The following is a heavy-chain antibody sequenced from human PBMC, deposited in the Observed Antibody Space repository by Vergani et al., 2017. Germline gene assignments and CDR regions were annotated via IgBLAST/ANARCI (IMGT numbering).Heavy chain of an antibody. J-gene: IGHJ6*03. CDR3: ARVYCRGMSCAGTDYFYHIDV. CDR2: IYPGNSET. Sequence: EVQLEQSGAAVKKPGESLEISCTGSGYSFSRNWIAWVRERPGQGLEWMGMIYPGNSETRNNPSFRGQVTMSVDKSISTAYLQWSSLKASDSAMYYCARVYCRGMSCAGTDYFYHIDVWGKGTTVTVS. V-gene: IGHV5-51*03. D-gene: IGHD3/OR15-3a*01. CDR1: GYSFSRNW.